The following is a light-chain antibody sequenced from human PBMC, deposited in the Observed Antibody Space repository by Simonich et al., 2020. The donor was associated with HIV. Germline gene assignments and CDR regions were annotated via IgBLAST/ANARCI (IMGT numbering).Light chain of an antibody. J-gene: IGKJ4*01. CDR2: GAS. CDR3: QQSYRTPLT. Sequence: DIQMTQSPSSLSASVGERVTITCRASKSISSYLNWYQQKPGKAPKLLIYGASSLQSGVPSRFTGSGSGTDFTLTISSLQPEDFATYYCQQSYRTPLTFGGGTKVEVK. V-gene: IGKV1-39*01. CDR1: KSISSY.